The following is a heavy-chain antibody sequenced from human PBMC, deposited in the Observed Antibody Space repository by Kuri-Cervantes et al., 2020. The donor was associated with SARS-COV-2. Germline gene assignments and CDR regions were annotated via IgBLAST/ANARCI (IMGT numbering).Heavy chain of an antibody. V-gene: IGHV3-30-3*01. CDR2: ISYDGSNK. CDR1: GFTFSSYA. D-gene: IGHD6-6*01. Sequence: GESLKISCAASGFTFSSYAMHWVRQAPGKGLEWVAVISYDGSNKYYADSVKGRFTISRDNAKNSLYLRMNSLRAEDTAVYYCARGLGSDEYSRDPPDYWGQGTLVTVSS. J-gene: IGHJ4*02. CDR3: ARGLGSDEYSRDPPDY.